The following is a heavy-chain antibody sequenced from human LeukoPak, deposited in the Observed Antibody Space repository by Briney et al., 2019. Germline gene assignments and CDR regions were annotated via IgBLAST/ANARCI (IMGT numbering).Heavy chain of an antibody. J-gene: IGHJ6*03. V-gene: IGHV1-2*02. CDR3: ARGFSSSWYLGYYYYYYMGV. CDR2: INPNSGGT. Sequence: ASVKVSCKASGYTFTGYYMHWVRQAPGQGLEWMGWINPNSGGTNYAQKFQGRVTMTRDTSISTAYMELSRLRSDDTAVYYCARGFSSSWYLGYYYYYYMGVWGKGTTVTVSS. D-gene: IGHD6-13*01. CDR1: GYTFTGYY.